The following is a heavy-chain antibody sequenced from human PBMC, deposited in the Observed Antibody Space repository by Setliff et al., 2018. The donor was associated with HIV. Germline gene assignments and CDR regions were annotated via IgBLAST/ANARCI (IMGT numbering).Heavy chain of an antibody. CDR1: GGSISTYY. CDR3: ARHFPYYYDSSGFYSGWFDP. D-gene: IGHD3-22*01. J-gene: IGHJ5*02. CDR2: IFNRGRT. V-gene: IGHV4-59*08. Sequence: SETLSLTCTVSGGSISTYYWSWIRQSPGKGLEWIGYIFNRGRTNYNASLKSRVTTSVDTSKTQFSLKQTSVTAADTAVYYCARHFPYYYDSSGFYSGWFDPWGQGTLVTVSS.